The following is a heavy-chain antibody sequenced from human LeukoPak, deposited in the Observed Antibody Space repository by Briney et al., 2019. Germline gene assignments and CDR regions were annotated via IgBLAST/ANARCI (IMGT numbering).Heavy chain of an antibody. D-gene: IGHD5-18*01. Sequence: GASVKVSCKASGGTFSSYAISWVRQAPGQGLEWMGGIIPIFGTANYAQKFQGRVTITADESTSTAYMELSGLRSEDTAVYYCARPDTGPNYYMDVWGKGTTVTVSS. CDR3: ARPDTGPNYYMDV. CDR2: IIPIFGTA. CDR1: GGTFSSYA. V-gene: IGHV1-69*13. J-gene: IGHJ6*03.